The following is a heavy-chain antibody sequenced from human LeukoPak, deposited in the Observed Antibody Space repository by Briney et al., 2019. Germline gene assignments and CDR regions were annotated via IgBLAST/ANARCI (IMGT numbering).Heavy chain of an antibody. CDR3: ARGRSAFDI. D-gene: IGHD4-17*01. J-gene: IGHJ3*02. CDR1: GGSISSGSYY. Sequence: PSETLSLTCTVSGGSISSGSYYWSWIRQPAGKGLEWIGRIYTSGSTNYNPSLKSRVTISVDTSKNQFSLKLSSVTAADTAVYYCARGRSAFDIWGQGTMVTVSS. V-gene: IGHV4-61*02. CDR2: IYTSGST.